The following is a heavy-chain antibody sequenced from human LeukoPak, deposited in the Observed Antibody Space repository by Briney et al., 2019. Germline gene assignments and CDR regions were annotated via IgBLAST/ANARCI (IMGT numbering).Heavy chain of an antibody. Sequence: GGSLRLSCAASGFTFSSYAMSWVRQAPGKRLECVSAISGSGGSTYYADSVKGRFTISRDNSKNTLYLQMNSLRDEDAAVYYCAKEDFWSGPDLLYLDYWGQGTLVTVSS. J-gene: IGHJ4*02. D-gene: IGHD3-3*01. CDR2: ISGSGGST. CDR1: GFTFSSYA. V-gene: IGHV3-23*01. CDR3: AKEDFWSGPDLLYLDY.